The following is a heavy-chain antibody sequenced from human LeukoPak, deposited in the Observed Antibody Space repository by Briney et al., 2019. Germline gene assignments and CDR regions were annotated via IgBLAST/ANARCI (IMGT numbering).Heavy chain of an antibody. CDR1: GFSFSSYS. J-gene: IGHJ3*01. CDR3: XSXLYFXDESGL. D-gene: IGHD3-22*01. V-gene: IGHV3-21*01. CDR2: ITRSISFI. Sequence: PGGSLRLSCTVSGFSFSSYSMSWVRQAPGKGPGWVSAITRSISFIYYADSVNGRFTISRDNAKKSVFLQMTSLRVDDPAFIYCXSXLYFXDESGLWGPGTMVTVSS.